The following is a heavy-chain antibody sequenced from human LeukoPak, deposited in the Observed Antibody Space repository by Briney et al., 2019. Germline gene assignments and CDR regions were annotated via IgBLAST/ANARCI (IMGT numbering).Heavy chain of an antibody. V-gene: IGHV1-46*01. D-gene: IGHD3-22*01. J-gene: IGHJ4*02. CDR3: ARAYYYDSSGPYDCDC. CDR2: INPSGGST. Sequence: ASVKVSCKASGYTFTSYYMHWVRQAPGQGLEWMGIINPSGGSTSYAQKFQGRVTMTRDTSTNTVYMELSSLRSEDTAVYYCARAYYYDSSGPYDCDCWGQGTLVTVSS. CDR1: GYTFTSYY.